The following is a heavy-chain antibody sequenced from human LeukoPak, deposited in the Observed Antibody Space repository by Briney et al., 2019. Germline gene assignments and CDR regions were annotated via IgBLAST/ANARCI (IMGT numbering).Heavy chain of an antibody. J-gene: IGHJ6*02. D-gene: IGHD3-16*01. CDR3: ARWGSATWYYYGMDV. CDR1: GGSFSGYY. Sequence: SETLSLTCAVYGGSFSGYYWSWIRQPPGKGLEWIGEINHSGSTNYNPSLKSRVIISVDKSKNQFSLKLGSVTAADTAVYYCARWGSATWYYYGMDVWGQGTTVTVSS. CDR2: INHSGST. V-gene: IGHV4-34*01.